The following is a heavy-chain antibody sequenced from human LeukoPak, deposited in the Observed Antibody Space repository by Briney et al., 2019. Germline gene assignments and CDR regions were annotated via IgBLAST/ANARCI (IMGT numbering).Heavy chain of an antibody. CDR1: GYTFTSYA. J-gene: IGHJ4*02. D-gene: IGHD1-26*01. CDR2: INAGNGNT. Sequence: ASVKVSCKASGYTFTSYALHWVRQAPGQRLEWMGWINAGNGNTKYSQKFQGRLTINRDTSASTAYTELSSLTSEDTAVYYCARGDGGTYVDYWGQGTLVTVSS. V-gene: IGHV1-3*01. CDR3: ARGDGGTYVDY.